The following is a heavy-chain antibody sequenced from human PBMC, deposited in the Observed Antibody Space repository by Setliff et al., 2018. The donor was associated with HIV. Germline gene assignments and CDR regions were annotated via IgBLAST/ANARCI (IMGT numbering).Heavy chain of an antibody. Sequence: ASVKVSCKASGYTFTGYYMHWVRQAPGQGLEWMGWINPNSGGTNYAQKFQGRVTMTRDTSISTAYMELSRLRSDDTAVYYCARDFAGYDILTGYTPRYAFDIWGQGTMGTVSS. CDR3: ARDFAGYDILTGYTPRYAFDI. CDR2: INPNSGGT. J-gene: IGHJ3*02. CDR1: GYTFTGYY. V-gene: IGHV1-2*02. D-gene: IGHD3-9*01.